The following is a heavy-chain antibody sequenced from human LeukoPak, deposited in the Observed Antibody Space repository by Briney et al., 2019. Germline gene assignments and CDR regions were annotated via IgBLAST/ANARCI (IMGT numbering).Heavy chain of an antibody. Sequence: GGSLRLSCAASGFSVNSKYMSWVRQAPGKGLEWVSVIYSAGNAYYADSVKGRFTISRDNSENTLYLQMKSLRAEDTAVYYCARGDGYNFFDYWGQGTLVTVSS. J-gene: IGHJ4*02. CDR1: GFSVNSKY. D-gene: IGHD5-24*01. CDR2: IYSAGNA. CDR3: ARGDGYNFFDY. V-gene: IGHV3-66*01.